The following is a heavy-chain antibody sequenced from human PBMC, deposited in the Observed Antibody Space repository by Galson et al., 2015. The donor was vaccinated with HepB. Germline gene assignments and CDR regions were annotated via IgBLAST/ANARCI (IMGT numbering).Heavy chain of an antibody. CDR2: IYYSGST. CDR1: GGSISSYY. CDR3: ARGRTHSSGWYYFDY. J-gene: IGHJ4*02. V-gene: IGHV4-59*01. Sequence: SETLSLTCTVSGGSISSYYWSWIRQPPGKGLEWIGYIYYSGSTNYNPSLKSRVTISVDTSKNQFSLKLSSVTAADTAVYYCARGRTHSSGWYYFDYWGQGTLVTVSS. D-gene: IGHD6-19*01.